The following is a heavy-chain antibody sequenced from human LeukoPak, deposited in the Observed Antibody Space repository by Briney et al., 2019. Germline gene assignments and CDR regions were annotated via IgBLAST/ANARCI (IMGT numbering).Heavy chain of an antibody. Sequence: GGSLRLSCAASGFTFSDYYMSWIRQAPGKGLEWVSYISSSGSTIYYADSVKGRFTISRDNAENSLYLQMNSLRAEDTAVYYCARDPPNRYCSSTSCYVDYWGQGTLVTVSS. CDR1: GFTFSDYY. J-gene: IGHJ4*02. D-gene: IGHD2-2*01. CDR3: ARDPPNRYCSSTSCYVDY. CDR2: ISSSGSTI. V-gene: IGHV3-11*01.